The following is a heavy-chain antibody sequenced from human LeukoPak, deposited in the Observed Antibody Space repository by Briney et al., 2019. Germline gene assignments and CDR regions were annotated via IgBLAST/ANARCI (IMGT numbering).Heavy chain of an antibody. CDR3: ARDLLHYQNTAMFGF. Sequence: PGGSLRLSCAASGFTFNTYSMNWVRQAPGKGLEWVSFISSTSDYIYYADSVKGRFTVSGDNAKNSLFLQMNSLRAEDTAVYYCARDLLHYQNTAMFGFWGQGTLVTVSS. D-gene: IGHD5-18*01. CDR2: ISSTSDYI. V-gene: IGHV3-21*06. J-gene: IGHJ4*02. CDR1: GFTFNTYS.